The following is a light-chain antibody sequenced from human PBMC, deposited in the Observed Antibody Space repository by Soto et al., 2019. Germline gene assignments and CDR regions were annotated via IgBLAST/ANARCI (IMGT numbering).Light chain of an antibody. Sequence: EIVLTQSPATLSLSPGERATLSCRASQSVSSYLAWYQQKPGQAPRLLIYDASNRATGIPARFSGSGSGTDLTLTISSLEPEDFAVYYCQQRSNWPPLFGPGTTVDIK. J-gene: IGKJ3*01. CDR1: QSVSSY. CDR3: QQRSNWPPL. CDR2: DAS. V-gene: IGKV3-11*01.